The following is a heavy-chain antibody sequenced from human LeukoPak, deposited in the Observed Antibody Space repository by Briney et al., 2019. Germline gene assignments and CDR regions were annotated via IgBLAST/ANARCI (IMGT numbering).Heavy chain of an antibody. Sequence: PSETLSLTCAVYGESFSDYYWSWIRQPPGKGLEWVSSINSSGGSTYYADSVKGRFTISRDNSKNTLYLQMNSLRAEDTAVYYCAKDRSTAATGRWFDPWGQGTLVTVSS. V-gene: IGHV3-23*01. CDR2: INSSGGST. J-gene: IGHJ5*02. CDR3: AKDRSTAATGRWFDP. D-gene: IGHD4-17*01. CDR1: GESFSDYY.